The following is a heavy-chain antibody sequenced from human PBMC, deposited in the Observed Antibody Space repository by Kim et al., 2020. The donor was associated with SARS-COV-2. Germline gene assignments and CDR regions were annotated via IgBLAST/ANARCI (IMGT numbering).Heavy chain of an antibody. CDR3: ARGSNYDSSGYYPTIFDY. V-gene: IGHV1-18*01. Sequence: ASVKVSCKASGYTFTSYGISWVRQAPGQGLEWMGWISAYNGNTNYAQKLQGRVTMTTDTSTSTAYMELRSLRSDDTAVYYCARGSNYDSSGYYPTIFDYWGQGTLVTVSS. CDR2: ISAYNGNT. CDR1: GYTFTSYG. D-gene: IGHD3-22*01. J-gene: IGHJ4*02.